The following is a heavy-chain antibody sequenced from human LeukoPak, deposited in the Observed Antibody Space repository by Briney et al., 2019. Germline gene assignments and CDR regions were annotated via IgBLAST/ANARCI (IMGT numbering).Heavy chain of an antibody. V-gene: IGHV3-30*02. CDR1: GFTFNSYG. CDR3: AKDGSSYYYIYY. CDR2: ISYDGSNT. D-gene: IGHD3-22*01. J-gene: IGHJ4*02. Sequence: GGPLRLSCAASGFTFNSYGMHWVRQAPGKGLEWLAFISYDGSNTYYADSVKGRFTVSRDDSKSTLYLQMNSLRADDTAVYYCAKDGSSYYYIYYWGQGTLVTVSS.